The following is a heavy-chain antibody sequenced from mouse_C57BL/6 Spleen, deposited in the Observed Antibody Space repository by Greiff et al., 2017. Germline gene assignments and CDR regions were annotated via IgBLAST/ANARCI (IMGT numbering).Heavy chain of an antibody. CDR3: APRITTVVASPFYYAMDY. CDR2: IHPNSGST. D-gene: IGHD1-1*01. Sequence: VQLQQPGAELVKPGASVKLSCKASGYTFTSYWMHWVKQRPGQGLEWIGMIHPNSGSTNYNEKFKSKATLTVDKSSSTAYMQLSSLTSEDSAVYYCAPRITTVVASPFYYAMDYWGQGTSVTVSS. V-gene: IGHV1-64*01. J-gene: IGHJ4*01. CDR1: GYTFTSYW.